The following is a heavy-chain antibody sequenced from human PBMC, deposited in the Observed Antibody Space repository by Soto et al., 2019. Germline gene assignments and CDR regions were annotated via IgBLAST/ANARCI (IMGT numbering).Heavy chain of an antibody. CDR1: GYTFTSYG. Sequence: QVQLVQSGAEVKKPGASVTVSCKASGYTFTSYGISWVRQAPGQGLEWMGWISAYNGNTNYAQKLQCRGTMTTDTSTSTDYMELRSLRSDDTAVYYCARGEYDFWLGDFDYWGQGTLVTGSS. V-gene: IGHV1-18*01. J-gene: IGHJ4*02. CDR2: ISAYNGNT. CDR3: ARGEYDFWLGDFDY. D-gene: IGHD3-3*01.